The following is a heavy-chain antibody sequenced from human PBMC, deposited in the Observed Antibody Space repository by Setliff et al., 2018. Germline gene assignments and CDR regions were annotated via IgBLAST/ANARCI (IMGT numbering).Heavy chain of an antibody. CDR2: GRSNSVGGTT. D-gene: IGHD3-10*01. J-gene: IGHJ4*02. CDR1: GLTFADAW. V-gene: IGHV3-15*01. CDR3: TGRTYGHQLGDY. Sequence: PGGSLRLSCTASGLTFADAWMNWVRQAPGKGLEWVARGRSNSVGGTTEYGAPVKGRFTISRDDSKDTVYLQMNDLKTEDTGVYYCTGRTYGHQLGDYWGQGTLVTVSS.